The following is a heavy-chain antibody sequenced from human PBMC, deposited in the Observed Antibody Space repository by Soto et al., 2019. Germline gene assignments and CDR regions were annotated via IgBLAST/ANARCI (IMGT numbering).Heavy chain of an antibody. D-gene: IGHD6-13*01. CDR3: ARVNSSSWYDY. Sequence: ASVKVSCKASGYTFTGYYMHWVRQAPGQGLEWMGWINPNSGGTNYAQKFQGWVTMTRDTSISTAYMELSRLRADATAVYYCARVNSSSWYDYWGQGTLVTVSS. V-gene: IGHV1-2*04. CDR2: INPNSGGT. CDR1: GYTFTGYY. J-gene: IGHJ4*02.